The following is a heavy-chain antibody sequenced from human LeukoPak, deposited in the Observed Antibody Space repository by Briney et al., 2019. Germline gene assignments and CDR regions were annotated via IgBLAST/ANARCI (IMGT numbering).Heavy chain of an antibody. D-gene: IGHD1-26*01. CDR1: GGSISSYY. V-gene: IGHV4-59*01. CDR3: ARWVHGMDV. CDR2: IYYSGST. Sequence: KSSETLSLTCTVSGGSISSYYWSWIRQPPGKGLEWIGYIYYSGSTNYNPSLKSRVTISVDTSKNQFSLKLSSVTAADTAVYYCARWVHGMDVWGQGTTVTVSS. J-gene: IGHJ6*02.